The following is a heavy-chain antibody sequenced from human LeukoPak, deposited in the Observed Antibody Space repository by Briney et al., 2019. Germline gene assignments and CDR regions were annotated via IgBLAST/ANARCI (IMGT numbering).Heavy chain of an antibody. CDR3: ARHPYGGNSDFQH. Sequence: SETLSLTCTVSGGSISSYYWSWIRQPPGKGLEWIGYTYYSGSTNYNPSLRSRVTISVDTSKNQFSLKLSSVTAADTAEYYCARHPYGGNSDFQHWGQGTLVIVSS. CDR1: GGSISSYY. J-gene: IGHJ1*01. CDR2: TYYSGST. D-gene: IGHD4-23*01. V-gene: IGHV4-59*08.